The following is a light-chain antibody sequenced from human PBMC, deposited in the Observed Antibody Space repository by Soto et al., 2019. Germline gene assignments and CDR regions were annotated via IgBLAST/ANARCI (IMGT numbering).Light chain of an antibody. J-gene: IGKJ4*01. V-gene: IGKV3-11*01. CDR2: DTF. CDR1: QSFGTS. Sequence: EIVLTQFPATLSLSPGEEATLSCRASQSFGTSLAWYQQRPAQAPRLLIYDTFKVAAGVPARFSGSGSGADCTLAISGLEPEDFAVYYCQQGGSFGGGTKVEIK. CDR3: QQGGS.